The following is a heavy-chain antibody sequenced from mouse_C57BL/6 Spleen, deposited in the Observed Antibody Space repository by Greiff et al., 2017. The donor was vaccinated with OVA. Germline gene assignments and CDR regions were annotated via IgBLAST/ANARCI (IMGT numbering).Heavy chain of an antibody. D-gene: IGHD1-1*01. CDR2: ISDGGSYT. V-gene: IGHV5-4*01. CDR1: GFTFSSYA. J-gene: IGHJ2*01. CDR3: ARGAGTTVGPYYFDY. Sequence: DVQLQESGGGLVKPGGSLKLSCAASGFTFSSYAMSWVRQTPEKRLEWVATISDGGSYTYYPDNVKGRFTISRDNAKNNLYLQMSHLKSEDTAMYYCARGAGTTVGPYYFDYWGQGTTLTVSS.